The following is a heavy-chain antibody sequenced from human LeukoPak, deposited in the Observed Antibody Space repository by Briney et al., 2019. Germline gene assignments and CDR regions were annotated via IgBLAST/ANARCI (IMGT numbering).Heavy chain of an antibody. CDR3: ASQYYDFWSGYPDY. CDR1: GGSISSSSYY. CDR2: IYYSGST. J-gene: IGHJ4*02. V-gene: IGHV4-39*01. D-gene: IGHD3-3*01. Sequence: SETLSLTCTVSGGSISSSSYYWGWIRQPPGKGLEWIGSIYYSGSTYYNPSLKSRVTISVDTSKIQFSLKLSSVTAADTAVYYCASQYYDFWSGYPDYWGPGTLVTVSS.